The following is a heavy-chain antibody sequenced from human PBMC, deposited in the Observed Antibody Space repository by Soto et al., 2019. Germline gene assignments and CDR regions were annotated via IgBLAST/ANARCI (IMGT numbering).Heavy chain of an antibody. CDR2: ISGSGGNT. J-gene: IGHJ4*02. D-gene: IGHD2-21*02. V-gene: IGHV3-23*01. CDR3: AKDPPGRHIIVVTARDC. Sequence: LQSGGGLVQPGGSLRLSCAGSGFTYGAYAMSWVRQAPGKGLEWVSSISGSGGNTFYADSVKGRFTISRDNSKNTLYLQLTSLRAETTAVYYCAKDPPGRHIIVVTARDCWGQGTLVTVSA. CDR1: GFTYGAYA.